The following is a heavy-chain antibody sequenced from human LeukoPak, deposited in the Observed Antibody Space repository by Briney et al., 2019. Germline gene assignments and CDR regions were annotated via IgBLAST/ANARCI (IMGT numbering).Heavy chain of an antibody. Sequence: GASVRVSCKASGYTFTSYDINWVRQAPGQGLEWVGWMYPNSGNTGYAQKFQGRVTMTRNTSISTAYMELSSLRSEDTAVYYCARASSWYYSTGIDYWGQGTLVTVSS. CDR2: MYPNSGNT. V-gene: IGHV1-8*01. CDR3: ARASSWYYSTGIDY. CDR1: GYTFTSYD. J-gene: IGHJ4*02. D-gene: IGHD6-13*01.